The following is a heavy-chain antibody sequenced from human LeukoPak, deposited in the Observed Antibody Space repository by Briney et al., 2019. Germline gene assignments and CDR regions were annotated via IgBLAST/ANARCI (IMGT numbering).Heavy chain of an antibody. CDR1: GVSISSDY. J-gene: IGHJ5*02. D-gene: IGHD4-17*01. V-gene: IGHV4-59*08. Sequence: SETLSLTCTVSGVSISSDYWSWIRLPPGKGLEWIGYIYHSGSSNYNPSLKRRVTMSVDTSKNQFSLKLTSVTAADTAVYYCARRLRQNLFDPWGQGTLVNVSS. CDR2: IYHSGSS. CDR3: ARRLRQNLFDP.